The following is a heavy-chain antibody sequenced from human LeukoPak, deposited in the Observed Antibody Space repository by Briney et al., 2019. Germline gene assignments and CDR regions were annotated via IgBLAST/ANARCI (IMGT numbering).Heavy chain of an antibody. CDR2: ISGSGGST. Sequence: PGGSLRLSCAASGFTFSSYAMSWVRQAPGKGLEWVSAISGSGGSTYYADSVKGRFTISRDNSKNTLYLQMNGLRAEDTAVYYCAKDSGSFSAVADDYWGQGTLVTVSS. CDR1: GFTFSSYA. V-gene: IGHV3-23*01. D-gene: IGHD6-19*01. J-gene: IGHJ4*02. CDR3: AKDSGSFSAVADDY.